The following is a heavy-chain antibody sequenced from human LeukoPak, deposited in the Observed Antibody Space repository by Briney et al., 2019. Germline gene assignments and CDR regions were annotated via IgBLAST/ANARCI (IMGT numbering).Heavy chain of an antibody. V-gene: IGHV4-38-2*01. J-gene: IGHJ4*02. D-gene: IGHD2-15*01. CDR2: IYHSGST. Sequence: SETLSLTCPVSGYSSSTGYYWGWIRQPPGKGLEWIGSIYHSGSTYYNPSLKSRVTISVDTSENQFSLNLTPVTAADTAVYYCARGLGYCSGGNCYSADPSFHYWGQGTLVTVSS. CDR1: GYSSSTGYY. CDR3: ARGLGYCSGGNCYSADPSFHY.